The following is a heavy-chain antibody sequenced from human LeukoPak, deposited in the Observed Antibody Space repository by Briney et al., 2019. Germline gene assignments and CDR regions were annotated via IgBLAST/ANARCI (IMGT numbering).Heavy chain of an antibody. Sequence: SETLSLTCTVSGGSINSSSNYWGWIRQPPGKGMELIGNIYNTGTTYYNPSLKGRVTISVDTSKNQFSLKLSSVTAADTAVYYCARVITLIRGIGWFDPWGQGTLVTVSS. V-gene: IGHV4-39*07. J-gene: IGHJ5*02. CDR3: ARVITLIRGIGWFDP. CDR1: GGSINSSSNY. CDR2: IYNTGTT. D-gene: IGHD3-10*01.